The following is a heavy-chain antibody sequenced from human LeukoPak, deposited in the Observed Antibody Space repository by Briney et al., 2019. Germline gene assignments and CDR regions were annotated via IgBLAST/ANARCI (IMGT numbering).Heavy chain of an antibody. CDR3: ARDPKGGFSYGWGAFDI. CDR1: GFIFSSYG. CDR2: ISYDGDNK. Sequence: PGGSLRLSCAPSGFIFSSYGMHWVRQAPGKWLEWVAVISYDGDNKYYADSVKGRFIISRDDSRNTLYLQMNSLRPEDTAVYYCARDPKGGFSYGWGAFDIWGQGTMVTVSS. J-gene: IGHJ3*02. V-gene: IGHV3-30*19. D-gene: IGHD5-18*01.